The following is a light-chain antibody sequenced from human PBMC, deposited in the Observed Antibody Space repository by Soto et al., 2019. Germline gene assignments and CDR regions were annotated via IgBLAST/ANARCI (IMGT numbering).Light chain of an antibody. CDR1: NMGSKS. CDR3: QVWDSSSDHRVV. CDR2: YDS. Sequence: SYELTQPPSVSVAPGKTARITCGGNNMGSKSVHWYQQKPGQAPVLVIYYDSDRPSGIPERFSGSNSGNTATLTISRVEAGDEADYYCQVWDSSSDHRVVFGGGTKLTVL. V-gene: IGLV3-21*04. J-gene: IGLJ2*01.